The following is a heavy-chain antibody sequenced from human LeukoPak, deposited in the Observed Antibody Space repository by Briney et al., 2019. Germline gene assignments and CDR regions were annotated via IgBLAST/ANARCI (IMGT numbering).Heavy chain of an antibody. Sequence: PSETLSLTCTVSGGSISSYYWSWIRQPAGKGLEWIGRIYTSGSTNYNPSLKSRVTMSVDTSKNQFSLKLSSVTAADTAVYYCARVRGITMVRGVIIFAGAFDIWGQGTMVTVSS. CDR2: IYTSGST. D-gene: IGHD3-10*01. CDR3: ARVRGITMVRGVIIFAGAFDI. J-gene: IGHJ3*02. CDR1: GGSISSYY. V-gene: IGHV4-4*07.